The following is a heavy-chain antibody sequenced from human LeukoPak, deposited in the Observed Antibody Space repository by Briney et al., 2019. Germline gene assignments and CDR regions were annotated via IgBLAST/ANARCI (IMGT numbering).Heavy chain of an antibody. CDR3: ARDFLGRAGHGMDV. CDR2: ISAYNGNT. Sequence: GASVTVSCKASGYTFTSYGISWVRQAPGQGPEWMGWISAYNGNTNYAQKLQGRVTMTTDTSTSTAYMELRSLRSDDTAVYYCARDFLGRAGHGMDVWGKGTTVTVSS. CDR1: GYTFTSYG. J-gene: IGHJ6*04. V-gene: IGHV1-18*04.